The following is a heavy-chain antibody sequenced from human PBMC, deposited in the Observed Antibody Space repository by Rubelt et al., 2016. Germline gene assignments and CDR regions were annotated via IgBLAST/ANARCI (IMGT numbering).Heavy chain of an antibody. J-gene: IGHJ3*02. Sequence: QVQLQQWGAGLLKPSETLSLTCAVYGGSFSGYYWSWIRQPPGKGLEWIGEINHSGSTNYNPSLKSRVTISVAPSTTQFCFVLISGTAADSAVYYCASARFSDLFRAFDIWGQGTMVTVSS. D-gene: IGHD2-21*01. CDR3: ASARFSDLFRAFDI. V-gene: IGHV4-34*01. CDR1: GGSFSGYY. CDR2: INHSGST.